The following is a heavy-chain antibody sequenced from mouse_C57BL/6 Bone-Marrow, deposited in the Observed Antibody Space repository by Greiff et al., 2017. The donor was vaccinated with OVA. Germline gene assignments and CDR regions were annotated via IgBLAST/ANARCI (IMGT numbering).Heavy chain of an antibody. V-gene: IGHV1-15*01. CDR1: GYTFTDYE. D-gene: IGHD2-4*01. J-gene: IGHJ3*01. CDR3: TRGVCDYAFAY. Sequence: QVQLKESGAELVRPGASVTLSCKASGYTFTDYEMHWVKQTPVHGLEWIGAIDPETGGTAYNQKFKGKAILTADKSSSTAYMELSSLTSEDSAVYYCTRGVCDYAFAYWGQGTLVTVSA. CDR2: IDPETGGT.